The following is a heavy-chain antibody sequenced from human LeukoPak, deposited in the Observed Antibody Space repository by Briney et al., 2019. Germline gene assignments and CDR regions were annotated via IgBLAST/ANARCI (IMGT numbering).Heavy chain of an antibody. V-gene: IGHV4-34*01. CDR2: INHSGST. CDR3: ARWVVAASATFVDY. J-gene: IGHJ4*02. CDR1: GGSFSGYH. D-gene: IGHD2-15*01. Sequence: SETLSLTCAVYGGSFSGYHWSWIRQPPGKGLEWIGEINHSGSTNYNPSLKSRVTISVDTSKNQFSLKLSSVTAADTAVYYCARWVVAASATFVDYWGQGTLVTVSS.